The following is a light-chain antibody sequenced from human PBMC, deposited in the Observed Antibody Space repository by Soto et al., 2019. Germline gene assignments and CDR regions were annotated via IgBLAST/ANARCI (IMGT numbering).Light chain of an antibody. Sequence: QPVLTQPPSASGTPGQRVTISCSGSSSNIGSNTVTWYQQVPGTAPKLLIYSNNQRPSGVPDRFSGSKSDTSASLAISGLQSEDEADYYCAAWDDSLNGEVVFGGGTKLTVL. CDR2: SNN. J-gene: IGLJ2*01. CDR1: SSNIGSNT. V-gene: IGLV1-44*01. CDR3: AAWDDSLNGEVV.